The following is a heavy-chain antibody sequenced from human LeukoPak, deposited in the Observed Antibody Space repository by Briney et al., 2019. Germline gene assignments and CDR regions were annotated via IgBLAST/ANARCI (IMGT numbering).Heavy chain of an antibody. V-gene: IGHV1-18*01. J-gene: IGHJ6*03. Sequence: ASVKVSCKASGYTFTSYGISWVRQAPGQGLEWMGWISAYSGNTNYAQKLQGRVTMTTDTSTSTAYMELRSLRSDDTAVYYCARRKSYYYGSGSYYYYYYMDVWGKGTTVTVSS. CDR2: ISAYSGNT. D-gene: IGHD3-10*01. CDR3: ARRKSYYYGSGSYYYYYYMDV. CDR1: GYTFTSYG.